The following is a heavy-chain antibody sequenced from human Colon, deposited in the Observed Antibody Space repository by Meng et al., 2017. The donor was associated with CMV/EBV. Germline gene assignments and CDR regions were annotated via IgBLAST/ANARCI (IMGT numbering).Heavy chain of an antibody. J-gene: IGHJ4*02. D-gene: IGHD3-10*01. CDR1: GGSFSGYY. CDR2: INHSGST. CDR3: ARGLYGSGRHQIDY. Sequence: GQLQEGGAGLLEPSETLSPTCACYGGSFSGYYWSWIRQPPGKGLEWIGEINHSGSTNYNPSLKSRVTISVDTSKNQFSLKLSSVTAADTAVYYCARGLYGSGRHQIDYWGQGTLVTVSS. V-gene: IGHV4-34*01.